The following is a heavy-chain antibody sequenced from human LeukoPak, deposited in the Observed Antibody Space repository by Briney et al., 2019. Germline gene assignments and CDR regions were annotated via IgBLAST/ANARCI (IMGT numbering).Heavy chain of an antibody. Sequence: SETLSLTCSVSGGSIISSSFYWDWIRQPPGKGLEWIGSIYYDGSTYHNPSLKSRVTISVDTSKSQFFLNVYSLTAADTAIYYCARRRDGYNYLRYFDLWGRGTLVTVSS. CDR3: ARRRDGYNYLRYFDL. CDR2: IYYDGST. CDR1: GGSIISSSFY. D-gene: IGHD5-24*01. V-gene: IGHV4-39*01. J-gene: IGHJ2*01.